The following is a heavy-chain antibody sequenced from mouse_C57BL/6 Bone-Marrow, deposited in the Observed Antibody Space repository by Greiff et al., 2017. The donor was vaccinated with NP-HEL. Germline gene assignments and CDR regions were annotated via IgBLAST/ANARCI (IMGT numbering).Heavy chain of an antibody. CDR2: IDPSDSYT. CDR3: ARGDGNYLDY. V-gene: IGHV1-69*01. J-gene: IGHJ2*01. D-gene: IGHD2-1*01. CDR1: GYTFTSYW. Sequence: QVQLQQPGAELVMPGASVKLSCKASGYTFTSYWMHWVKQRPGQGLEWIGEIDPSDSYTNYNQKFKGKSTLTADKSSSTAYMQLSSLTSEDSAVYYCARGDGNYLDYWGQGTTLTVSS.